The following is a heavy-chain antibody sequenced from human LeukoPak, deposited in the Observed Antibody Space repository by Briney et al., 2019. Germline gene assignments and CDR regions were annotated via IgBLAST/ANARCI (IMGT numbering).Heavy chain of an antibody. D-gene: IGHD6-13*01. V-gene: IGHV3-30-3*01. CDR2: ISYDGSNK. J-gene: IGHJ6*02. CDR3: ARDPRWYYYYYGMDV. Sequence: GGSLRLSCAASGFTFSSYAMHWVRQAPGKGLEWVAVISYDGSNKYYADSVEGRFTISRDNSKNTLYLQMNSLRAEDTAVYYCARDPRWYYYYYGMDVWGQGTTVTVSS. CDR1: GFTFSSYA.